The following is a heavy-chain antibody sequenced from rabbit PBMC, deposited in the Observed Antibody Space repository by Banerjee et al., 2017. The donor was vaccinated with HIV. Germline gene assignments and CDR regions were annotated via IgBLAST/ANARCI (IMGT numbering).Heavy chain of an antibody. J-gene: IGHJ4*01. CDR2: IYAGSTGST. Sequence: EESGGDLVQPEGSLTLTCTASGFSFSSTYWIYWVRQAPGKGLEWIAYIYAGSTGSTDYANWAKGRFTISKTSSTTVTLQMTSLTAADTATYFCARHETGTSGWNFKLWGPGTLVTVS. CDR3: ARHETGTSGWNFKL. D-gene: IGHD1-1*01. V-gene: IGHV1S45*01. CDR1: GFSFSSTYW.